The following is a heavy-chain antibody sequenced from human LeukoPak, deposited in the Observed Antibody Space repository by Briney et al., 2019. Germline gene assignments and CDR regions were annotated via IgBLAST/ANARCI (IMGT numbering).Heavy chain of an antibody. D-gene: IGHD3/OR15-3a*01. J-gene: IGHJ4*02. CDR2: IKQDGSEK. CDR1: GFTFSRYW. V-gene: IGHV3-7*04. CDR3: ARDADLFNLDY. Sequence: PGGSLRLSCAASGFTFSRYWMSWVRQAPGKGLEWVANIKQDGSEKHYVDSVKGRFTISRDNANNSLYLQMNSLRAEDTAVYYCARDADLFNLDYWGQGTLVSVSS.